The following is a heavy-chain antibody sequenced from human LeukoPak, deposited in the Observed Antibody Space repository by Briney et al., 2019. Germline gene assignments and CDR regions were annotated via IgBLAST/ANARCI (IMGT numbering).Heavy chain of an antibody. CDR1: GGTFSSYA. CDR3: ARAPRSWGFDY. J-gene: IGHJ4*02. CDR2: IIPIFGTA. V-gene: IGHV1-69*06. Sequence: ASVKVSCKASGGTFSSYAISWVRQAPGQGLEWMGGIIPIFGTANYAQKFQGRVTITADKSTSTAYMEPSSLRSEDTAVYYCARAPRSWGFDYWGQGTLVTVSS. D-gene: IGHD7-27*01.